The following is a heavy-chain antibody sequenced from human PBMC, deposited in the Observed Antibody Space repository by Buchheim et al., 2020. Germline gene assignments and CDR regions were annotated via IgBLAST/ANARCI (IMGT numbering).Heavy chain of an antibody. D-gene: IGHD2-15*01. CDR1: GGSVSSGTYY. Sequence: QVQLREAGPGLVKPSETLSLTCTVSGGSVSSGTYYWSWIRQPPGKGLEWIGYIYYSGSTNYNPSLKSRVTISVDTSNNQFSLKLSSVTVADTAVYFCARETYCSGNSCLYYFDYWGQGTL. V-gene: IGHV4-61*01. J-gene: IGHJ4*02. CDR3: ARETYCSGNSCLYYFDY. CDR2: IYYSGST.